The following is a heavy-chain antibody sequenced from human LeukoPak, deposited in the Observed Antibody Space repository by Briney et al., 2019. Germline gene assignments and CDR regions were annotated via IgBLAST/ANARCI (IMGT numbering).Heavy chain of an antibody. CDR1: GFTFSSYS. J-gene: IGHJ4*02. Sequence: GGSLRLSCAASGFTFSSYSMNWVRQAPGKGLEWVSSITSSSSYIYYADSVKGRFTISRDNAKNSLYLQMNSLRAEDTAVYYCARVWYSSSWYYFDYWGQGTLVTVSS. CDR2: ITSSSSYI. CDR3: ARVWYSSSWYYFDY. V-gene: IGHV3-21*01. D-gene: IGHD6-13*01.